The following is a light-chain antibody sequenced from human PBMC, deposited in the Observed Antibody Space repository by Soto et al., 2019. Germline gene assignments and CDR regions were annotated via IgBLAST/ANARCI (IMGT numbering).Light chain of an antibody. CDR2: GAS. Sequence: EIVLTQSPGTLSLSPGERATLSCRASQSVSSNFLAWYQEKPGQAPRLLIYGASSRATGITYRFSGSGAGTDFTHTISRLEPEDFAVYYCRQYGRSLVFGFGGGTKVEIK. CDR3: RQYGRSLVFG. CDR1: QSVSSNF. J-gene: IGKJ4*02. V-gene: IGKV3-20*01.